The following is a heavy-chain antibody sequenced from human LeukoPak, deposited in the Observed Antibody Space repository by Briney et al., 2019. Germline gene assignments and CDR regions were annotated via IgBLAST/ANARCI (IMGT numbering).Heavy chain of an antibody. D-gene: IGHD3-22*01. CDR2: ISSSSSYI. V-gene: IGHV3-21*01. CDR3: ARDLHYYDSSGYSYYYGMDV. CDR1: GFTFSSYS. J-gene: IGHJ6*02. Sequence: GGSLRLSCAASGFTFSSYSMNWVRQAPGKGLEGVSSISSSSSYIYYADSVKGRFTISRDNAKNSLYLQMNSLRAEDTAVYYCARDLHYYDSSGYSYYYGMDVWGQGTTVTVSS.